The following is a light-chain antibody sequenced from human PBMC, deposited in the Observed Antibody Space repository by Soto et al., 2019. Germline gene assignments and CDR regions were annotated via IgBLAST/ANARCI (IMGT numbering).Light chain of an antibody. CDR1: SSDVGGYDY. CDR2: EVS. CDR3: RSYTSSNTLV. J-gene: IGLJ3*02. V-gene: IGLV2-14*01. Sequence: QCLLTQPASVSGSRGQSITISCTGTSSDVGGYDYVSWYQQHPGKAPKLMIYEVSNRPSGVSNRFSGSKSANTASLTISGLQAEDEADYYRRSYTSSNTLVFGGGTKVTVL.